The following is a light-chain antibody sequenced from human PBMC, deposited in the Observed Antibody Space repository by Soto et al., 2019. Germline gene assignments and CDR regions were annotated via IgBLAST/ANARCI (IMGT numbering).Light chain of an antibody. Sequence: QSALTQPPSASGSPGQSVTISCTGTSSDVGAYNYVSWYQQHPGKAPTLMIYAVNKRPSGVPDRYSGSKSGNTASLTVSGLQAEDEADYLCRSYAGSYNLIFVRGTKVTVL. CDR3: RSYAGSYNLI. CDR2: AVN. CDR1: SSDVGAYNY. V-gene: IGLV2-8*01. J-gene: IGLJ2*01.